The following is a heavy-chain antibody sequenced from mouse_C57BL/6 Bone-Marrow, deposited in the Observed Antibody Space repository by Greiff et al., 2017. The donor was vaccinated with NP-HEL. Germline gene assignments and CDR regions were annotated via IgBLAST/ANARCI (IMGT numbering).Heavy chain of an antibody. CDR1: GYTFTDYN. Sequence: VQLQQSGPELVKPGASVKIPCKASGYTFTDYNMDWVKQSHGKSLEWIGDINPNNGGTIYNQKFKGKATLTVDKSSRTAYMELRSLTSEDTAVYYCARERPTGTGYYFDYWGQGTTLTVSS. D-gene: IGHD4-1*02. CDR3: ARERPTGTGYYFDY. V-gene: IGHV1-18*01. J-gene: IGHJ2*01. CDR2: INPNNGGT.